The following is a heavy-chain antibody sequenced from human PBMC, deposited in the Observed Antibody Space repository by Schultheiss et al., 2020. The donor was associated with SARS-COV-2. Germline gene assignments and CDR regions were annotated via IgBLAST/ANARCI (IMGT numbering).Heavy chain of an antibody. D-gene: IGHD1-7*01. Sequence: GESLKISCAASGFTFSNYAMSWVRQAPGKGLEWVAVISYDGSNKYYADSVKGRFTISRDNSKNTLYLQMNSLRAEDTAVYYCAKAAGTTRPFDYWGQGTLVTVSS. J-gene: IGHJ4*02. CDR3: AKAAGTTRPFDY. CDR1: GFTFSNYA. V-gene: IGHV3-30-3*01. CDR2: ISYDGSNK.